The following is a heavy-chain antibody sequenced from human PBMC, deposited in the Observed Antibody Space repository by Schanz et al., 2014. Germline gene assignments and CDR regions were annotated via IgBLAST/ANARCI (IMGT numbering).Heavy chain of an antibody. CDR1: GYTFTSYG. Sequence: QVQLVQSGAEVKKPGASVKVSCKASGYTFTSYGISWVRQAPGQGLEWMGWINPNSGGTNYAQKFQGRVTMTTDTSTSTVYMELRSLTSDDSAVYYCARDRDQWDGNYLDYWGQGTLVTVSS. CDR3: ARDRDQWDGNYLDY. V-gene: IGHV1-18*01. D-gene: IGHD1-26*01. J-gene: IGHJ4*02. CDR2: INPNSGGT.